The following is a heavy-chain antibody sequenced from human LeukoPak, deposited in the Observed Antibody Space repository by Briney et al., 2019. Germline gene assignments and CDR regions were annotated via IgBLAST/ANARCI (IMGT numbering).Heavy chain of an antibody. J-gene: IGHJ4*02. CDR1: GSSISSSDYS. D-gene: IGHD6-19*01. CDR2: ITHSGST. Sequence: SETLSLTCAVSGSSISSSDYSWSWIRQPPGKVLEWIGYITHSGSTNYNPSLKGRVTISADRTRNQFSLKISSVTAADTAVYYCARVVGSDWNDYWGQGTLVTVSS. CDR3: ARVVGSDWNDY. V-gene: IGHV4-30-2*01.